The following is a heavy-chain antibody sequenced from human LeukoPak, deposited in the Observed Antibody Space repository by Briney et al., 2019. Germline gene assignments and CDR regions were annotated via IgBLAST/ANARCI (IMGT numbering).Heavy chain of an antibody. J-gene: IGHJ3*02. V-gene: IGHV1-69*13. Sequence: GASVKVSCKASGGIFSRYAIGWVRQATGQGLEWMGGIIPIFGTANYAQKFQGRVTITADETTRTAYMELSSLRSEDTAVHCCARDRVVGLGLDNAFDIWGQGTEVTVSS. CDR2: IIPIFGTA. D-gene: IGHD2-15*01. CDR1: GGIFSRYA. CDR3: ARDRVVGLGLDNAFDI.